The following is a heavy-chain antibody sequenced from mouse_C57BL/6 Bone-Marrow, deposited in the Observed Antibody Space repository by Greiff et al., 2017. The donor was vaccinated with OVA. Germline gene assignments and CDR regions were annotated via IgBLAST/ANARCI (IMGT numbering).Heavy chain of an antibody. D-gene: IGHD2-4*01. CDR1: GYSITSGYY. J-gene: IGHJ3*01. CDR2: ISYDGSN. Sequence: ESGPGLVKPSQSLSLTCSVTGYSITSGYYWNWIRQFPGNKLEWMGYISYDGSNNYNPSLKNRISITRDTSKNQFFLKLNSVTTEDTATYYCARYYDYDGFAYWVQGTLVTVSA. V-gene: IGHV3-6*01. CDR3: ARYYDYDGFAY.